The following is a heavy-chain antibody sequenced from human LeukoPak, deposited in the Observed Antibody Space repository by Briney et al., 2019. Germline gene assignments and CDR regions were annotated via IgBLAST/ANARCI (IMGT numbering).Heavy chain of an antibody. CDR3: ARGGEFSSSWYRGAFDI. CDR1: GFTFSSYG. CDR2: IRYDGSNK. J-gene: IGHJ3*02. V-gene: IGHV3-30*02. Sequence: GGSLRLSCAASGFTFSSYGMHWVRQAPGKGLEWVAFIRYDGSNKYYADSVKGRFTISRDNSKNTLYLQMRAEDTAVYYCARGGEFSSSWYRGAFDIWGQGTMVTVSS. D-gene: IGHD6-13*01.